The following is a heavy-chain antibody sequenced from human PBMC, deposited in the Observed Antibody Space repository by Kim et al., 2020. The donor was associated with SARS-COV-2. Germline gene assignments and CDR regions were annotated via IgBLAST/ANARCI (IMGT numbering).Heavy chain of an antibody. V-gene: IGHV4-34*01. CDR2: INHSGST. Sequence: SETLSLTCAVYGGSFSGYYWSWIRQPPGKGLEWIGEINHSGSTNYNPSLKSRVTISVDTSKNQFSLKLSSVTAADTAVYYCALRHYDILTGYTGAFDIWGQGTMVTVSS. CDR3: ALRHYDILTGYTGAFDI. J-gene: IGHJ3*02. D-gene: IGHD3-9*01. CDR1: GGSFSGYY.